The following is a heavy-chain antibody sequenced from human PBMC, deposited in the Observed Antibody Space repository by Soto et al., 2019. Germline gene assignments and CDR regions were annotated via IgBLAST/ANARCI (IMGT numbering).Heavy chain of an antibody. CDR1: GFTFYNYA. D-gene: IGHD1-1*01. V-gene: IGHV3-23*01. Sequence: GGSLRLSCAASGFTFYNYAMSWVRQAPGKGLEYVASLSGSGGNIYYSDSVKGRFTISRDNSKDTVHLQMNSLRAEDTALYYCARGSRWTPFDFWGQGTLVTVSS. CDR3: ARGSRWTPFDF. CDR2: LSGSGGNI. J-gene: IGHJ4*02.